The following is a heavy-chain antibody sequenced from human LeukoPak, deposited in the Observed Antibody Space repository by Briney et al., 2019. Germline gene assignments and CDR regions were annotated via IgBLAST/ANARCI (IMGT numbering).Heavy chain of an antibody. CDR1: GFSFSSYA. CDR2: ISGGGSYM. J-gene: IGHJ4*02. CDR3: ARDGDSGEGRMFDY. Sequence: GGSLRLSCAASGFSFSSYAMNWVRQAPGKGLEWVSSISGGGSYMLYADSVKGRLTISRDNAKNSLYLQMNSLRAEDTAVYYCARDGDSGEGRMFDYWGQGALVTVSS. V-gene: IGHV3-21*01. D-gene: IGHD5-12*01.